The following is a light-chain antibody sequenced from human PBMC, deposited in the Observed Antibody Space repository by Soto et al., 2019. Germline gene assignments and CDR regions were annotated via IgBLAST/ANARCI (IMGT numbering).Light chain of an antibody. V-gene: IGKV3-15*01. CDR3: QQYDKWFSIT. Sequence: EIVMPQSPATLSVSAGEGATLSCRASQSVGRKLGGYQQKAGQAPRPLLFDAPTRATGIPARFSGSGSGTEFTLTISRLEPEDFAVYYCQQYDKWFSITFGQGTRLEI. CDR2: DAP. J-gene: IGKJ5*01. CDR1: QSVGRK.